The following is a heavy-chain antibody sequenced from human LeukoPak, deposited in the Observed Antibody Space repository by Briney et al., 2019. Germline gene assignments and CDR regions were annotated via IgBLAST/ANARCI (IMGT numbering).Heavy chain of an antibody. Sequence: ASVKVSCKASGYTFTSYDINWVRQATGQGLGWMGWMNPNSGNTGYAQKFQGRVTMTRNTSISTAYMELSSLRSEDTAVYYCARMRSLQRLIRTNWFEPWGQGTLVTVSS. J-gene: IGHJ5*02. V-gene: IGHV1-8*01. CDR1: GYTFTSYD. D-gene: IGHD6-19*01. CDR3: ARMRSLQRLIRTNWFEP. CDR2: MNPNSGNT.